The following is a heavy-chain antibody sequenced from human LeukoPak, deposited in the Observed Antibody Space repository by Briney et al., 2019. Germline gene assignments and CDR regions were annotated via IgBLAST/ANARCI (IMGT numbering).Heavy chain of an antibody. Sequence: PGGSLRLSCAASGFTFSSYSMNWVRQAPGNGLEWVSSISSSSSYIYYADSMKGRFTISRDNAKNSLYLQMNSLRAEDTAVYYCARDSTDTTIRIAVAGSGDYFDYWGQGTLVTVSS. J-gene: IGHJ4*02. CDR2: ISSSSSYI. D-gene: IGHD6-19*01. CDR3: ARDSTDTTIRIAVAGSGDYFDY. V-gene: IGHV3-21*01. CDR1: GFTFSSYS.